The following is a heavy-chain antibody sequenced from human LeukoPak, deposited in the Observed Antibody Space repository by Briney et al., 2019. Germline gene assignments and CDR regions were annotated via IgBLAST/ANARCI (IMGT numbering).Heavy chain of an antibody. D-gene: IGHD6-13*01. CDR3: ARGRAAGRSAGLDDY. CDR1: GGTFSSYA. Sequence: SVKVSCKASGGTFSSYAISWVRQAPGQGLEWMGRIIPIFGTANYAQKFQGRVTITTDESTSTAYMELSCLRSEDTAVYYCARGRAAGRSAGLDDYWGQGTLVTVSS. V-gene: IGHV1-69*05. CDR2: IIPIFGTA. J-gene: IGHJ4*02.